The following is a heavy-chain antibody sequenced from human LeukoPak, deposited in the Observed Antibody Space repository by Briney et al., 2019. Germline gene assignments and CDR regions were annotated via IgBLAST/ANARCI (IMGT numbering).Heavy chain of an antibody. CDR2: IYHSGST. J-gene: IGHJ3*02. D-gene: IGHD6-6*01. Sequence: PSETLSLTCTVSGGSISSSSYYWGWIRQPPGKGLEWIGSIYHSGSTYYNPSLKSRVTISVDTSKSQFSLKLSSVTAADTAVYYCAAPARLGAFDIWGQGTMVTVSS. V-gene: IGHV4-39*07. CDR3: AAPARLGAFDI. CDR1: GGSISSSSYY.